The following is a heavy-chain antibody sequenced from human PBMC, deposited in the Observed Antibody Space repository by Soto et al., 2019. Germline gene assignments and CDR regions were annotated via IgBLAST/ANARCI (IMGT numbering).Heavy chain of an antibody. D-gene: IGHD6-19*01. CDR3: AADLDSAWHDQVSFQH. J-gene: IGHJ1*01. CDR1: GFTFRSSA. CDR2: IVVGSGNT. Sequence: GASVKVSCKASGFTFRSSAVQWVRQTRGQRLEWIGWIVVGSGNTNYAQNFQERVTITRDLSTSTAYMELSSLISEDTALYYCAADLDSAWHDQVSFQHWGQGTLVTVS. V-gene: IGHV1-58*01.